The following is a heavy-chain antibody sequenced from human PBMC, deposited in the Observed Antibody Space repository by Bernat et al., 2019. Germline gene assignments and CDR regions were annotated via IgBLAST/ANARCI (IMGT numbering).Heavy chain of an antibody. CDR1: GFTVSSNY. CDR3: GSVGGIYYYYGMDV. J-gene: IGHJ6*02. Sequence: EVQLVESGGGLVQPGGSLRLSCAASGFTVSSNYMSWVRQAPGKGLEWVSVIYSGGSTYYGDSVKGRFTISRDNSKNTLYLQMNSLRAEDTAVYYCGSVGGIYYYYGMDVWGQGTTVTVSS. CDR2: IYSGGST. D-gene: IGHD3-10*01. V-gene: IGHV3-66*01.